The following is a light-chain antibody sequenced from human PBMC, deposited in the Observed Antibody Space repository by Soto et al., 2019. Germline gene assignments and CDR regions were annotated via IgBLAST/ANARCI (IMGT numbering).Light chain of an antibody. CDR3: HQYNNWPPT. CDR2: GAS. J-gene: IGKJ1*01. CDR1: QSVSRN. Sequence: EMVMTQSPATLSVSPGERATLSCRASQSVSRNLAWYQQKPGQTPRLLIYGASTGVTGIPARFSGSGSGTEFTLTISSLQSEDFAVYYCHQYNNWPPTFGRGTKVEIK. V-gene: IGKV3-15*01.